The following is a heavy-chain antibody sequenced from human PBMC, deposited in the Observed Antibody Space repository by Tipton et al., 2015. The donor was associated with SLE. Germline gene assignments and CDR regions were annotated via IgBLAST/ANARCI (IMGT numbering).Heavy chain of an antibody. CDR2: INHSGST. V-gene: IGHV4-34*01. CDR3: ARVLGSSSFYYYMDV. Sequence: TLSLTCAVYGGSFSGYYWSWIRQPPGKGLEWIGEINHSGSTNYNPSLKSRVTISVDTSKNQFSLKLSSVTAADTAVYYCARVLGSSSFYYYMDVWGKGTTVTVSS. CDR1: GGSFSGYY. D-gene: IGHD6-6*01. J-gene: IGHJ6*03.